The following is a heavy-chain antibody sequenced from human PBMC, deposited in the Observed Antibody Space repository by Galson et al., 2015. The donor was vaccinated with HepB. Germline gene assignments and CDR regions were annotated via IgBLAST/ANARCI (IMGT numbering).Heavy chain of an antibody. V-gene: IGHV6-1*01. D-gene: IGHD6-19*01. J-gene: IGHJ5*01. CDR1: GDSVSSNSAA. CDR2: TSYRSKWYR. Sequence: CAISGDSVSSNSAAWDWIRLSPSRGLEWLGRTSYRSKWYRNYAGSVKSRITINPDTSKNQFSLQLNSVTPEDTAVYYCARGSGWFDYWGQGTLVTVSS. CDR3: ARGSGWFDY.